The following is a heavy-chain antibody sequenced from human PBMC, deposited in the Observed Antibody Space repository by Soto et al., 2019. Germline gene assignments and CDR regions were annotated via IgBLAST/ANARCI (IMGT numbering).Heavy chain of an antibody. Sequence: QVLLVESGGGVVQPGKSLRLSCAASGFPFSNYGMHWVRQAPGKGLEWVSSIWYDGTNENYIDPVKGRFTISRDNSGNTLYIQMTNLRFEDTAIYFCARALFWGGPVDFWGQGNLVTVSS. CDR3: ARALFWGGPVDF. D-gene: IGHD3-16*01. CDR1: GFPFSNYG. J-gene: IGHJ4*02. V-gene: IGHV3-33*01. CDR2: IWYDGTNE.